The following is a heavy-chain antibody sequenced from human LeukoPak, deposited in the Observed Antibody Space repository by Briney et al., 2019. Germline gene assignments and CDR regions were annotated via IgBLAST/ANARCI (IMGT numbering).Heavy chain of an antibody. CDR1: GFTFSSFG. V-gene: IGHV3-23*01. D-gene: IGHD6-19*01. CDR2: ISGNGRST. J-gene: IGHJ4*02. Sequence: ETGGSLRLSCAASGFTFSSFGMSWVCQGPGKGLEWVSGISGNGRSTYYADSVKGRFTISRDDSRNILFLQMNSLRAEDSAIYYCAKDLDSTGLFEGPGDHWGQGTLVTVSS. CDR3: AKDLDSTGLFEGPGDH.